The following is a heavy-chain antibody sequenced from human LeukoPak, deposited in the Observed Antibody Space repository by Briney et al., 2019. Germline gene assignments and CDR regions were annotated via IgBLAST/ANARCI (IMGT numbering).Heavy chain of an antibody. CDR1: GDYISSGSYY. Sequence: PSETLSLTCTVSGDYISSGSYYWSWIRQPAGKGLEWIGRIYTSGSTKYNPSLKSRVTISVDTSKNQFSLKLSSVTAADTAVYYCARVEGLYYYYMDVWGKGTTVTISS. CDR3: ARVEGLYYYYMDV. J-gene: IGHJ6*03. D-gene: IGHD1-1*01. V-gene: IGHV4-61*02. CDR2: IYTSGST.